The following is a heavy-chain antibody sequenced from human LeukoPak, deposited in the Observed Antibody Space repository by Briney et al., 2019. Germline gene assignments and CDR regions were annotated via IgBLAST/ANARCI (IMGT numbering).Heavy chain of an antibody. CDR2: ISSSGSTI. D-gene: IGHD3-3*01. V-gene: IGHV3-11*04. J-gene: IGHJ4*02. CDR3: ARDYDFWSGYPIFDY. Sequence: PGGSLRLSCAASGFTFSDYYMSWIRQAPGKGLEWVSYISSSGSTIYYADSVKGRFTISRDNAKNSLYLQMNSLRAEDTAVYYCARDYDFWSGYPIFDYWGQGTLVTVSS. CDR1: GFTFSDYY.